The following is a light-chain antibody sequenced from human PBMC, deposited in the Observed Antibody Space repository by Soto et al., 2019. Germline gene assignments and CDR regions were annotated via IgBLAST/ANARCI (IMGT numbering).Light chain of an antibody. V-gene: IGLV2-14*01. Sequence: HSALTQPASVSGSPGQSSTISCTGTSGDIGSYNRVSWYQQQPGKAPKLIIYEVTDRPSGVSNRFSGSKSGNTASLTISGLQAEDEAEYYCSSYTNINTRACVFGTGTKVTVL. CDR3: SSYTNINTRACV. CDR2: EVT. J-gene: IGLJ1*01. CDR1: SGDIGSYNR.